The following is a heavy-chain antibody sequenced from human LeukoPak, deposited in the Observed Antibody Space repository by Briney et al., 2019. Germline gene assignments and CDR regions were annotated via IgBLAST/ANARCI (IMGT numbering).Heavy chain of an antibody. D-gene: IGHD3-10*01. Sequence: GGSVRLSCAASGFTFSNAWMSWVRQAPGKGLEWVGRIKSKTDGGTTDYAAPVKGRFTISRDDSKNTLYLQMNSLRAEDTAVYYCAREYSSGERITMVRGAPDLWGRGTLVTVSS. V-gene: IGHV3-15*01. J-gene: IGHJ2*01. CDR1: GFTFSNAW. CDR2: IKSKTDGGTT. CDR3: AREYSSGERITMVRGAPDL.